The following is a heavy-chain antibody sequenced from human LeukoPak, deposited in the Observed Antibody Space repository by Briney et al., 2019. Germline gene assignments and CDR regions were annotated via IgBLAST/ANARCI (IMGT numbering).Heavy chain of an antibody. D-gene: IGHD3-10*01. CDR1: GFIFSSYA. CDR3: VRSSGSMDV. CDR2: ISNNGGTT. Sequence: GGSLRLSCSASGFIFSSYAMYWVRQAPGKGLEYVSAISNNGGTTYYADSVKGGFTISRDNSKNTLYLQMSSLRPEDTAVYYCVRSSGSMDVWGQGTTVTVSS. J-gene: IGHJ6*02. V-gene: IGHV3-64D*06.